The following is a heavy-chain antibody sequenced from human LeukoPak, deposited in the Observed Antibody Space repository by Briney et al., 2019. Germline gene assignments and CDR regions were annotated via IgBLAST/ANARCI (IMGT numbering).Heavy chain of an antibody. CDR2: ISSNGGST. CDR3: ARSEINVSPGHFDL. Sequence: PGGSLRLSCAASGFTFSSYAMHWVRQAPGKGLEYVSAISSNGGSTYYANSVKGRFTISRDNSKNTLYLQMGSLRAEDMAVYYCARSEINVSPGHFDLWGRGTLVTVSS. CDR1: GFTFSSYA. V-gene: IGHV3-64*01. J-gene: IGHJ2*01.